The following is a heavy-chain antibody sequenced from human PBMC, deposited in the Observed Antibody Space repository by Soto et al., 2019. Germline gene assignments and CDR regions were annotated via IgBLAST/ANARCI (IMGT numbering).Heavy chain of an antibody. CDR3: VREDWHRVDS. Sequence: EVQLVESGGRLVQPGGSLRLSCAASGFMFSAYWMSWVRQDPGKGLEWVASISGGASDKFYVESVKGRFTISRDDSKNTICLQMTSLRDEDTAVYYCVREDWHRVDSWGQGTVVTVSS. CDR2: ISGGASDK. D-gene: IGHD2-21*01. J-gene: IGHJ4*02. CDR1: GFMFSAYW. V-gene: IGHV3-7*01.